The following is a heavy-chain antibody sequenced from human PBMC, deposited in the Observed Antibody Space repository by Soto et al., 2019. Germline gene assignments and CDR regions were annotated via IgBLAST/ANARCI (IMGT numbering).Heavy chain of an antibody. CDR2: INVYNGNT. CDR3: ARGVGSGSYYNQYNWFDP. CDR1: GYTFTNYG. D-gene: IGHD3-10*01. J-gene: IGHJ5*02. V-gene: IGHV1-18*01. Sequence: QVQLVQSGGEVKKPGASVKVSCKASGYTFTNYGISWVRQAPGQGLEWMGWINVYNGNTKYAQKVQGRVTMTTDTSTSTAYMELRSQRSDETAVYYCARGVGSGSYYNQYNWFDPWGQGTLVTVSS.